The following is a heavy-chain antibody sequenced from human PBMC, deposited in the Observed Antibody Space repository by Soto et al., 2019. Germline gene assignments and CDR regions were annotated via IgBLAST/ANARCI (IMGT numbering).Heavy chain of an antibody. Sequence: PSETLSLTCTVSGGSISSGGYYWSWIRQHPGKGLEWIGYIYYSGSTYYNPSLKSRVTISVDTSKNQFSLKLSSVTAADTAVYYCAREEVLGYCSGGSSSDYYYGMDVWGQGTTVTVSS. CDR1: GGSISSGGYY. V-gene: IGHV4-31*03. J-gene: IGHJ6*02. CDR2: IYYSGST. D-gene: IGHD2-15*01. CDR3: AREEVLGYCSGGSSSDYYYGMDV.